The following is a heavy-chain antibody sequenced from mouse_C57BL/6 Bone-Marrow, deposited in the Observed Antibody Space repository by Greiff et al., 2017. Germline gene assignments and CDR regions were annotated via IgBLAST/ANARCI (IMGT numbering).Heavy chain of an antibody. Sequence: VQLVESGPELVKPGASVKISCKASGYAFSSSWMNWVKQRPGKGLEWIGRIYPGDGDTNYNGKFKGKATLTAEKYSSTAYMQLSSLTSEDSAVYFCARRLLRAMDYWGQGTSVTVSS. CDR3: ARRLLRAMDY. CDR2: IYPGDGDT. V-gene: IGHV1-82*01. D-gene: IGHD2-3*01. CDR1: GYAFSSSW. J-gene: IGHJ4*01.